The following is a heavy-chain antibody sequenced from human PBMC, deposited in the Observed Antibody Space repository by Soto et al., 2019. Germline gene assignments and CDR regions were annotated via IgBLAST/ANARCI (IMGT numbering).Heavy chain of an antibody. Sequence: QVQLQESGPGLMKPSETLSLTCTVSGASITGTSYWSWIRQPAGKGLEWIGRFSLSGTTNYNPSXRSRVTMSADVSXNQXXLRLTSVTAADTALYYCARGMTPPGAPAWYYFDSWGQGTLVTVSS. V-gene: IGHV4-4*07. J-gene: IGHJ4*02. CDR1: GASITGTSY. CDR3: ARGMTPPGAPAWYYFDS. CDR2: FSLSGTT. D-gene: IGHD2-8*02.